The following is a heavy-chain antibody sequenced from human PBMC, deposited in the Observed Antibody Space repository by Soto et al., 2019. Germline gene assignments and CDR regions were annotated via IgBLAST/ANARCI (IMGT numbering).Heavy chain of an antibody. J-gene: IGHJ6*02. V-gene: IGHV3-21*02. CDR1: GFTFNRST. Sequence: VQLVESGGGLVKPGGSLRLSCTASGFTFNRSTMNWVRQAPGKGPEWVSSITSDSGDINYADSVRGRFTISRDNAKNSLYLQMSSLRAEDTAVYYCARASEGDFWSGYYYGMDVWGQGTTVTVSS. D-gene: IGHD3-3*01. CDR3: ARASEGDFWSGYYYGMDV. CDR2: ITSDSGDI.